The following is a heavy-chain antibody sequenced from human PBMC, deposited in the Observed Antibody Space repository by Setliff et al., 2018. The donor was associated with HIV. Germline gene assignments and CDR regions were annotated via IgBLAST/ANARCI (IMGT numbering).Heavy chain of an antibody. CDR2: IHPGDSDI. CDR1: GYSFTSYW. V-gene: IGHV5-51*01. CDR3: ANSHSAYFVDAFDI. Sequence: PGESLKISCKGSGYSFTSYWIAWVRQMPGKGLEWMGIIHPGDSDIRYSPSFQGQVTISADKPSSTAYLQWSSLKASDTAMYYCANSHSAYFVDAFDIWGQGTMVTVSS. D-gene: IGHD3-22*01. J-gene: IGHJ3*02.